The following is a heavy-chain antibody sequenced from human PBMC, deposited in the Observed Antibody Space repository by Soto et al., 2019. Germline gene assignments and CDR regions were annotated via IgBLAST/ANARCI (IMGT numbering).Heavy chain of an antibody. CDR3: SRGPQIICDFWTGYSRNAFDI. CDR1: GYTFTIYY. D-gene: IGHD3-3*01. J-gene: IGHJ3*02. Sequence: SVKVSCKASGYTFTIYYIYWVRQAPGQGLEWMGIINPSGDSTSYAQKFQGRLTMTRDTSTTTVYMELSSLRSEDTAVYYCSRGPQIICDFWTGYSRNAFDIWGQGTMVTASS. V-gene: IGHV1-46*01. CDR2: INPSGDST.